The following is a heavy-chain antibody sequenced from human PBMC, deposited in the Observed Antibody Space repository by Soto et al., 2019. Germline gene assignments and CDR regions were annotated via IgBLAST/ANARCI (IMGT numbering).Heavy chain of an antibody. CDR3: AKEGYYGAGPDY. CDR1: GFTFSSYG. CDR2: ISSDGKN. J-gene: IGHJ4*02. V-gene: IGHV3-30*18. D-gene: IGHD3-10*01. Sequence: QVQLVESGGGVVQPGRSLRLSCAASGFTFSSYGVNWVRQASGKGLEWVALISSDGKNYYADSVKGRFTISRDNSKNTLSLQINSLRVEDTALYYCAKEGYYGAGPDYWGKGTLVTVSS.